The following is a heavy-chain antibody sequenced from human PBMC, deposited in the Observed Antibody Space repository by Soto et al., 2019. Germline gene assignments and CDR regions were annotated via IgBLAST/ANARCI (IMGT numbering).Heavy chain of an antibody. CDR3: GRNQGYFSITSCSPVIYYMAV. Sequence: QVQLVQSGAEVKKPGASVKVSCKASGYTFTGYYMHWVRQAPGQGLEWMGWINPNSGGTNYAQKFQGWVTMTRDTPFSTAYRELRRLGSDATAVYYGGRNQGYFSITSCSPVIYYMAVWAKGPRSPSP. D-gene: IGHD2-2*01. J-gene: IGHJ6*03. CDR2: INPNSGGT. V-gene: IGHV1-2*04. CDR1: GYTFTGYY.